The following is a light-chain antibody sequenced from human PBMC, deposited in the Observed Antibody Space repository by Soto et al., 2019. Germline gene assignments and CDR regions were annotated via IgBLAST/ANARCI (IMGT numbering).Light chain of an antibody. CDR2: GNS. J-gene: IGLJ2*01. CDR3: QSYDSSLSAQGV. Sequence: QSVLTQPPSVSGAPGQRVTISCTGSSSNIGAGYDVHWYQQLPGTAPKLLIYGNSNRPSGVPDRFSGSKSGTSASLAITGLQAEDDADYYCQSYDSSLSAQGVFGGGTKLTVL. CDR1: SSNIGAGYD. V-gene: IGLV1-40*01.